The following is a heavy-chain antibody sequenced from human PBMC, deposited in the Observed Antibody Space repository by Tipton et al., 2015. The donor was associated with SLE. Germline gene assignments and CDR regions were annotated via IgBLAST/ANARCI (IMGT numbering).Heavy chain of an antibody. CDR2: IYYSGST. D-gene: IGHD5-24*01. CDR1: GGSFSSYY. V-gene: IGHV4-59*01. J-gene: IGHJ3*02. Sequence: TLSLTCAVYGGSFSSYYWSWIRQPPGKGLEWIGYIYYSGSTNYNPSLKSRVTISVDTSKNQFSLKLSSVTAADTAVYYCARKVNGQRWLQWGAFDIWGQGTMVTVSS. CDR3: ARKVNGQRWLQWGAFDI.